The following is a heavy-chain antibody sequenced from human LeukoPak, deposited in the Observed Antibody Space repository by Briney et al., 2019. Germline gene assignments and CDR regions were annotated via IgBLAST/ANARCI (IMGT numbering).Heavy chain of an antibody. D-gene: IGHD3-22*01. V-gene: IGHV3-23*01. CDR1: GFTFSSSA. J-gene: IGHJ4*02. CDR3: ARFARGSGYFDY. Sequence: GGSLRLSCAASGFTFSSSAMSWVRQAPGKGLGWVSAISGSGGSTYYADSVKGRFTISRDNSKNTLYLQMNSLRAEDTAVYYCARFARGSGYFDYWGQGTLVTVSS. CDR2: ISGSGGST.